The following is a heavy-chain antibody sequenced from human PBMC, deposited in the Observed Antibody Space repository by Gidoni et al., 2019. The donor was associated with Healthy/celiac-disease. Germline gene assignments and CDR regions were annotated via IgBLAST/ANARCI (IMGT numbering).Heavy chain of an antibody. D-gene: IGHD3-3*01. CDR3: ARFLNDFWSVYYTDYFDY. Sequence: QVQLQQWGAGLLKPSETQSLTCAADGASFCGYYWRWIRQPPGKRLDCSGEINHSGSTNYNPSRNRRVTISVDTTKNQFSLMLSPVTAADAAVYYCARFLNDFWSVYYTDYFDYWGQGTLVTVSS. CDR1: GASFCGYY. V-gene: IGHV4-34*01. J-gene: IGHJ4*02. CDR2: INHSGST.